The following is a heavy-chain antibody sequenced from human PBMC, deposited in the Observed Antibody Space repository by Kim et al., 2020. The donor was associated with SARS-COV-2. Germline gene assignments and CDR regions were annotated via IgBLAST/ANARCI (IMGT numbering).Heavy chain of an antibody. CDR1: GFTFSSYG. CDR2: ISDDGSNK. J-gene: IGHJ3*02. Sequence: GGSLRLSCAASGFTFSSYGMHWVRQAPGKGLEWVAVISDDGSNKYYADSVKGRFTISRDNSKNTLYLQMNSLRAEDTAVYYCAKDLISGGAFDIWGQGTMVTVSS. V-gene: IGHV3-30*18. CDR3: AKDLISGGAFDI. D-gene: IGHD6-25*01.